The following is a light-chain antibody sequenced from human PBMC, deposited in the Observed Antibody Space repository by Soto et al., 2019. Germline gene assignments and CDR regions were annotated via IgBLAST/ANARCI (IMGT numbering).Light chain of an antibody. CDR1: QGISTY. Sequence: IQLTQSPSSLSASVGDRVTITCRASQGISTYLAWYQQKPGKAPNLLIYAASTLQSGVPSRFSGSGSGTDFTLTISSLQPEDFATYYCQQLDTYPITFGQGTRLEI. CDR3: QQLDTYPIT. V-gene: IGKV1-9*01. CDR2: AAS. J-gene: IGKJ5*01.